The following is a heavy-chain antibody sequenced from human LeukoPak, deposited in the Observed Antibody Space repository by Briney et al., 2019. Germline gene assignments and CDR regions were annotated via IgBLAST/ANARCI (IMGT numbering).Heavy chain of an antibody. V-gene: IGHV4-39*07. D-gene: IGHD2-2*01. CDR2: IYFSGST. Sequence: PSDTLSFTCTVSGDSISSANYYWGWVRQPPGKGLEWIGSIYFSGSTYYNPSLKSRVTISVETSKVQFSLKLSSVTAADTAVYYCARDSCSSTSCRKKFDNWGQGTLVTVSS. J-gene: IGHJ4*02. CDR1: GDSISSANYY. CDR3: ARDSCSSTSCRKKFDN.